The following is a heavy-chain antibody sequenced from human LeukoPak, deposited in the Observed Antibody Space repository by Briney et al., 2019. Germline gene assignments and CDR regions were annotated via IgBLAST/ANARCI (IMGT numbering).Heavy chain of an antibody. Sequence: PGGSLRLSCAASGFTFSSYAMSWVRQAPGKGLEWVSVISGSGGSTYSADSVKGRFTISRDNSKNTLYLQMNSLRAEDTAVYYCARGLAVAGTGDAFDIWGQGTMVTVSS. J-gene: IGHJ3*02. CDR3: ARGLAVAGTGDAFDI. V-gene: IGHV3-23*01. CDR1: GFTFSSYA. D-gene: IGHD6-19*01. CDR2: ISGSGGST.